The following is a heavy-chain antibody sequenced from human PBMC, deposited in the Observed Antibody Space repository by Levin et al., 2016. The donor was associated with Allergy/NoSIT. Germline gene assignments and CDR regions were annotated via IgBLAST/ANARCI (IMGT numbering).Heavy chain of an antibody. Sequence: PGKGLEWIGYIYYSGSTDYNPSLKSRVTISVDTSKNQFSLKLSSVTAADTAVYYCAKSAWEDYYDSSVFDIWGQGDNGHRLL. D-gene: IGHD3-22*01. CDR3: AKSAWEDYYDSSVFDI. CDR2: IYYSGST. J-gene: IGHJ3*02. V-gene: IGHV4-59*13.